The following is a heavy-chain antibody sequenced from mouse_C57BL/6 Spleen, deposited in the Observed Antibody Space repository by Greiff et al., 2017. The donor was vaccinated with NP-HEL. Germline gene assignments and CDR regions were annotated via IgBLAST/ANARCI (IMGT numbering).Heavy chain of an antibody. J-gene: IGHJ4*01. CDR2: INPGSGGT. CDR3: AGGYRYAMDY. D-gene: IGHD2-2*01. V-gene: IGHV1-54*01. CDR1: GYAFTTYL. Sequence: QVQLKESGAELVRPGTSVKVSCKASGYAFTTYLIEWVKQRPGQGLEWIGVINPGSGGTNYNEKFKGKATLTADKSSSTAYMQLSSLTSEDSAVYFCAGGYRYAMDYWGQGTSVTVSS.